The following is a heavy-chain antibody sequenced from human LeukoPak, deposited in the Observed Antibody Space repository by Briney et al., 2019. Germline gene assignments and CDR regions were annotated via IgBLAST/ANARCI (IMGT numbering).Heavy chain of an antibody. Sequence: GGSLRLSCAASGFTFSSYAMSWVRQAPGKGLEWVSAISRSGGSTYYADSVKGRFTISRDNSKNTLYLQMNSLRAEDTAVYYCAKALPPVEYSSSRFSLAEYFQHWGQGTLVTVSS. V-gene: IGHV3-23*01. CDR2: ISRSGGST. CDR3: AKALPPVEYSSSRFSLAEYFQH. J-gene: IGHJ1*01. CDR1: GFTFSSYA. D-gene: IGHD6-6*01.